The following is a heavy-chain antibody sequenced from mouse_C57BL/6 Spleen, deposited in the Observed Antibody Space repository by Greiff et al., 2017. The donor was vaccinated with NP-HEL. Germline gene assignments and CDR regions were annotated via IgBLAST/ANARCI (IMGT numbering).Heavy chain of an antibody. D-gene: IGHD3-2*02. CDR2: IDPSDSET. J-gene: IGHJ2*01. Sequence: QVQLKQSGAELVRPGSSVKLSCKASGYTFTSYWMHWVKQRPIQGLEWIGNIDPSDSETHYNQKFKDKATLTVDKSSSTAYMQLSSLTSEDSAVYYCARDSSGLRGYFDYWGQGTTLTVSS. CDR1: GYTFTSYW. V-gene: IGHV1-52*01. CDR3: ARDSSGLRGYFDY.